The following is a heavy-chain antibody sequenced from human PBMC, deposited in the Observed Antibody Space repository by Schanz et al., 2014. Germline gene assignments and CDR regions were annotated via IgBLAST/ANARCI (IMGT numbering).Heavy chain of an antibody. CDR3: AASSGWHPSTDY. J-gene: IGHJ4*02. D-gene: IGHD6-19*01. CDR2: ISDSGTYT. Sequence: VQLVESGGDLVQPGGSLRLSCAVSGFIVRSNYMTWIRQAPGKGLEWLSYISDSGTYTNYADSVKGRFTISRDNAKSSLYLQMNSLRVEDTAVYYCAASSGWHPSTDYWGQGTLVTVSS. CDR1: GFIVRSNY. V-gene: IGHV3-11*05.